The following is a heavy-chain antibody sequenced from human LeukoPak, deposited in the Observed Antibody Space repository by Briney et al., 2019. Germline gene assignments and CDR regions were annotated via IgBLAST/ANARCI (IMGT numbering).Heavy chain of an antibody. Sequence: PGGSLSLSCAASGFTVSSNYMNWVRQAPGKGLDWVGRIKTNREGGTTDYAAPLQGRFTISRDDSQNTLYLQMNSLKSEDTAVCYCTTENYELYYWGQGTLVTVLS. CDR2: IKTNREGGTT. CDR1: GFTVSSNY. V-gene: IGHV3-15*01. D-gene: IGHD3-3*01. J-gene: IGHJ4*02. CDR3: TTENYELYY.